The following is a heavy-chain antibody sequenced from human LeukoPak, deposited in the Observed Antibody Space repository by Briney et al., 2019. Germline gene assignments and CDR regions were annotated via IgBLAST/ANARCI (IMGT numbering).Heavy chain of an antibody. Sequence: PGGSLRLSCAASGFTFSSYEMNWVRLAPGKGLEWVSYISSSGSTIYYADSVKGRFTISRDNAKNSLYLQMNSLRAEDTAVYYCAREVPYYGMDVWGQGTTVTVSS. CDR1: GFTFSSYE. V-gene: IGHV3-48*03. J-gene: IGHJ6*02. CDR2: ISSSGSTI. CDR3: AREVPYYGMDV.